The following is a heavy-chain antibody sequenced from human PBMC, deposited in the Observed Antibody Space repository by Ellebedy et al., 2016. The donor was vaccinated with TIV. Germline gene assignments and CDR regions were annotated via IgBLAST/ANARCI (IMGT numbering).Heavy chain of an antibody. Sequence: AASVKVSCKASGYTFINYGFIWVRQAPGQGLEWMGWINTYNGNRNYTQKFQGRVTMTTDTSTSTAYMELRSLRSDDTAVYYCARYYYDSSDYFRYNDYWGQGTLVTVSS. CDR2: INTYNGNR. V-gene: IGHV1-18*04. CDR1: GYTFINYG. J-gene: IGHJ4*02. CDR3: ARYYYDSSDYFRYNDY. D-gene: IGHD3-22*01.